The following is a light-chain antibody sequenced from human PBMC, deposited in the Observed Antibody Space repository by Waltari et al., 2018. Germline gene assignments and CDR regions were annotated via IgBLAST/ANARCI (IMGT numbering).Light chain of an antibody. J-gene: IGLJ3*02. CDR1: SSDVGGYNS. CDR3: NSYTSSSTLWV. Sequence: QSALTQPASVSGSPGQSITIPCTGTSSDVGGYNSVSWYQQHPGKAPKLMIYDVTKPPSGVSDRFSGSKSGNTASLTISGLQAEDEADYYCNSYTSSSTLWVFGGGTKLTVL. V-gene: IGLV2-14*01. CDR2: DVT.